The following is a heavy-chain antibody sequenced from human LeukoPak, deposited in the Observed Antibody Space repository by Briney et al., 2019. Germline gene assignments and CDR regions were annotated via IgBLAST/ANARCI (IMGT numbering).Heavy chain of an antibody. J-gene: IGHJ4*02. D-gene: IGHD1-26*01. Sequence: ASVKVSCKASGYTFTGYGISWVRQAPGQGLEWMGWISAFNGKTNYAQKLQGRVTMTTDTSTSTAYMELRSLRSDVTAVYYCARAGRWELRLDYWGQGTLVTVSS. CDR3: ARAGRWELRLDY. CDR1: GYTFTGYG. V-gene: IGHV1-18*01. CDR2: ISAFNGKT.